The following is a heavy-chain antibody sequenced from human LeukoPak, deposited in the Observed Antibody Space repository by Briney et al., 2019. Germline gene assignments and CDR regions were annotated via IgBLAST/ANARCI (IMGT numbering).Heavy chain of an antibody. J-gene: IGHJ4*02. CDR2: INHSGST. CDR3: ASESFESVPYYFDN. D-gene: IGHD3-9*01. Sequence: PSETLSLTCAVYGGSFIGYYWSWIRQPPGKGLEWIGEINHSGSTNYNPSLKSRVTISVDTSKNQFSLKLSSVTAADTAVYYCASESFESVPYYFDNWGQGTLVTVSS. V-gene: IGHV4-34*01. CDR1: GGSFIGYY.